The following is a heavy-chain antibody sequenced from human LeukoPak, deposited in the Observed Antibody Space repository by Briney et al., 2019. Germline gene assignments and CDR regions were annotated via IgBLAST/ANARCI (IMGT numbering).Heavy chain of an antibody. D-gene: IGHD6-6*01. V-gene: IGHV4-59*01. CDR3: ARGSNWLDL. CDR2: IYYSGST. Sequence: KPSETVSLTCSVPGDSISNYYWSWIRQPPGKGLEWIGYIYYSGSTNYNPTLKSRVTIPKDMSKKQVSLKLKSVTAADTAVYYCARGSNWLDLWGQGILVTVSS. J-gene: IGHJ5*02. CDR1: GDSISNYY.